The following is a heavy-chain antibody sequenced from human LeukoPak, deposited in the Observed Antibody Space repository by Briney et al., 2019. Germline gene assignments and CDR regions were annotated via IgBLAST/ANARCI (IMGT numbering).Heavy chain of an antibody. CDR2: ITSSGGTI. V-gene: IGHV3-48*03. CDR1: GFTLSTYE. J-gene: IGHJ3*02. D-gene: IGHD3-16*01. CDR3: ARITWSAFDI. Sequence: GGSLRLSCAASGFTLSTYEMNWVRQAPGKGLEGVSYITSSGGTIYYADSVKGRFTVSRDNAKNSLYLQMNSLRAEDTAVYYCARITWSAFDIWGQGTMVTVSS.